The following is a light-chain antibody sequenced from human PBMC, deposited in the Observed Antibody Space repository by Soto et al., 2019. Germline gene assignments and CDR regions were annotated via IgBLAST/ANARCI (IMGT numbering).Light chain of an antibody. Sequence: EIVWTQSPGTLSLSPGERATLSCRASQSVTSSYLAWYQQKPGQAPRLLIYGASSRATGIPDRFSGSGSGTDFTLTISRLEPEDFAVYYCQQSGSSPRTFGQGTKVDIK. J-gene: IGKJ1*01. CDR3: QQSGSSPRT. CDR1: QSVTSSY. CDR2: GAS. V-gene: IGKV3-20*01.